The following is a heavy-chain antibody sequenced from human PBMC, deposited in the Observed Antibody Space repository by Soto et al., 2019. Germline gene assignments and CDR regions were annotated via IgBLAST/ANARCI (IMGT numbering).Heavy chain of an antibody. D-gene: IGHD3-22*01. Sequence: QVQLVQSGAEVKKPGASMKVSCKASGYIFANHYIHWVRQAPGQGLEWMVIINPSGGSTNYLQKFQGRVTMTRDKSTSTVYMELSRLRSEDTAVYCCARADYYDGSGFYYYDWGRGNLVTVSS. CDR3: ARADYYDGSGFYYYD. V-gene: IGHV1-46*01. CDR1: GYIFANHY. J-gene: IGHJ4*02. CDR2: INPSGGST.